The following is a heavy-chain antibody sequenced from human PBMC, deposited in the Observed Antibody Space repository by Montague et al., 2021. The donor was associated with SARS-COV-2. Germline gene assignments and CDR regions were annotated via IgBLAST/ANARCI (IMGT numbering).Heavy chain of an antibody. CDR1: GGSITGYY. CDR2: IYDGGAV. D-gene: IGHD4-23*01. V-gene: IGHV4-59*01. J-gene: IGHJ3*02. Sequence: SETLSLTCTVSGGSITGYYWSWLWRSPGKGLEWIAYIYDGGAVNYNPLLGSRVTISTDTSKNQLSLKVNSVTAADTAVYYCVRDHPYGGPRGAYDIWGQGTVVTVSS. CDR3: VRDHPYGGPRGAYDI.